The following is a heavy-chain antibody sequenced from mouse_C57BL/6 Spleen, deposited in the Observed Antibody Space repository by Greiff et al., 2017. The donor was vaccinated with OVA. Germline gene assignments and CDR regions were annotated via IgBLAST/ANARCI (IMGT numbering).Heavy chain of an antibody. CDR1: GYAFSSSW. CDR2: IYPGDGDT. V-gene: IGHV1-82*01. Sequence: VQRVESGPELVKPGASVKISCKASGYAFSSSWMTWVKQRPGKGLEWIGRIYPGDGDTNYNGKFKGKATLAADKSSSTAYMQLSSLTSEDSAVYFCARGGDDYYDYWGQGTTLTVSS. D-gene: IGHD3-3*01. CDR3: ARGGDDYYDY. J-gene: IGHJ2*01.